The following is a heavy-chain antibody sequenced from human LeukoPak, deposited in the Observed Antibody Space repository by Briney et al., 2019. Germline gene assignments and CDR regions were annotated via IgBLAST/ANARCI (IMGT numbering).Heavy chain of an antibody. CDR3: ASLGIVKNWFDP. D-gene: IGHD2/OR15-2a*01. CDR1: GFTLSRHG. Sequence: GGSLRLSCEASGFTLSRHGMQWVRQAPGRGLEWAAVISDDGSIKLYADSVKGRFTISRDNSKNTLYLQMNSLRAEDTAVYYCASLGIVKNWFDPWGQGTLVTVSS. CDR2: ISDDGSIK. V-gene: IGHV3-30*03. J-gene: IGHJ5*02.